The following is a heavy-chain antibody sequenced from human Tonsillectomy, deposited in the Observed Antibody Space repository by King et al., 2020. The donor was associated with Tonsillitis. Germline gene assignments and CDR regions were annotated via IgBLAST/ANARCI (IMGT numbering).Heavy chain of an antibody. J-gene: IGHJ4*02. CDR3: AKSRQTTFSGLSEYYFDY. Sequence: VQLVESGGGLVQPGGSLRLSCAASGFTFSSYAMSWVRQAPGKGLEWVSGIRGSGSSTYYADSVRGRFTISRDNSNNTLYLQMSSLRAEDTAVYYCAKSRQTTFSGLSEYYFDYWGPGSLVTVSS. D-gene: IGHD3-9*01. V-gene: IGHV3-23*04. CDR2: IRGSGSST. CDR1: GFTFSSYA.